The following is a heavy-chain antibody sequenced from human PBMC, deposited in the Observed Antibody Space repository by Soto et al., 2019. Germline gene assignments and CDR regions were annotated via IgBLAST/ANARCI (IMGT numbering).Heavy chain of an antibody. V-gene: IGHV3-74*01. CDR3: ARGGPYSSSEVDY. J-gene: IGHJ4*02. Sequence: EVQLVESGGGLVQPGGSLRLSCAASGFTFSSYWMHWVRQAPGKGLVWVSRVNGDGSSTSYADSVKGRFTISRDNGKDTLDLQKNSLRVEDTAVDYCARGGPYSSSEVDYWGQGTLVTVSS. CDR2: VNGDGSST. CDR1: GFTFSSYW. D-gene: IGHD6-6*01.